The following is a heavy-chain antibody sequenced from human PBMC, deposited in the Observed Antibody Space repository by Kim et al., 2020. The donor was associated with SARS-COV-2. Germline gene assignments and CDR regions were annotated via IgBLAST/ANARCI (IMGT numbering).Heavy chain of an antibody. Sequence: RKSRVTISVDTSKNQFSLKLSSVTAADTAVYYCARLGIAAAGTTKSFDYWGQGTLVTVSS. J-gene: IGHJ4*02. CDR3: ARLGIAAAGTTKSFDY. D-gene: IGHD6-13*01. V-gene: IGHV4-34*01.